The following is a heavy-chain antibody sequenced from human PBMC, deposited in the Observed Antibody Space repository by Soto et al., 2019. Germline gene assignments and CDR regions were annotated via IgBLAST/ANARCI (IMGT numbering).Heavy chain of an antibody. CDR3: ATLANIFDFDN. CDR1: GYIFTNYW. CDR2: IYPGDSDT. D-gene: IGHD2-21*01. J-gene: IGHJ4*01. V-gene: IGHV5-51*01. Sequence: PGESLKISCHGSGYIFTNYWIGWVRQMPGKGLEWMGIIYPGDSDTRYSPSFQGQVTISADKSISTAYLQWSTLKASDTAMYYCATLANIFDFDNWGHGTLVTVSS.